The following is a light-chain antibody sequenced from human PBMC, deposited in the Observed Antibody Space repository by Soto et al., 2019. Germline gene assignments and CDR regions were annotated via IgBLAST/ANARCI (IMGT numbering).Light chain of an antibody. CDR1: SSDVGRYDY. Sequence: QSALTQPASVSGSPGQSITISCTGTSSDVGRYDYVSWYQQHQGKAPKLMIYDVSNRPSGVSNRFSGAKSGNTASLTISGIKAEDAADYYCSSYASSNVMFGGGTKLTVL. V-gene: IGLV2-14*01. J-gene: IGLJ3*02. CDR2: DVS. CDR3: SSYASSNVM.